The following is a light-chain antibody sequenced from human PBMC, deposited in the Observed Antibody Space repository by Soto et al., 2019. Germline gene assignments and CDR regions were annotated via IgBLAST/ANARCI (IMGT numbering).Light chain of an antibody. V-gene: IGLV2-23*01. CDR2: EGS. Sequence: QSVRTQPASVSGSPGQSITISCTGTSSVVGSYNLVSWYQQHPGKAPKLIISEGSERPSGVSTRFSGSKSGNTASLTISGLQAEDEDDYYCCSFARGSSYVFGTGTKVTGL. CDR1: SSVVGSYNL. J-gene: IGLJ1*01. CDR3: CSFARGSSYV.